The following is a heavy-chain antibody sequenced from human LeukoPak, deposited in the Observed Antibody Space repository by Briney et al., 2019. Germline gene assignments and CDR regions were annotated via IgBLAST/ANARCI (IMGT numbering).Heavy chain of an antibody. CDR2: IYPGDSDT. V-gene: IGHV5-51*01. CDR1: GYSFTSYW. D-gene: IGHD2-2*01. CDR3: ARHLTVPAADSYYYYYYMDV. Sequence: GESLKISCKGSGYSFTSYWIGWVRQLPGKGLEWMGIIYPGDSDTRYSTSFQGQVTISADKSISTAYLQWSSLKASDTAMYYCARHLTVPAADSYYYYYYMDVWGKGTTVTVSS. J-gene: IGHJ6*03.